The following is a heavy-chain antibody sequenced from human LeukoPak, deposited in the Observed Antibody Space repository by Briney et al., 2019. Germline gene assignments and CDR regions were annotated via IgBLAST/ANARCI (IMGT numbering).Heavy chain of an antibody. V-gene: IGHV4-38-2*01. D-gene: IGHD3-22*01. Sequence: PSETLSLTCAVSGYSISSGYYWGWIRQPPGKGLEWIGSIYYSGSTYYNPSLKSRVTISVDTSKNQFSLKLSSVTAADTAVYYCARHPDEAGYYYDSSGYYYVDWFDPWGQGTLVTVSS. J-gene: IGHJ5*02. CDR2: IYYSGST. CDR3: ARHPDEAGYYYDSSGYYYVDWFDP. CDR1: GYSISSGYY.